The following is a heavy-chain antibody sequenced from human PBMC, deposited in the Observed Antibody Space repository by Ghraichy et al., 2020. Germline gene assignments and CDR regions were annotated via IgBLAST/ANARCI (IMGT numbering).Heavy chain of an antibody. CDR3: ARDVRQHNPMTTRRYFDY. D-gene: IGHD3-10*02. CDR1: GFNFSNYN. J-gene: IGHJ4*02. V-gene: IGHV3-21*01. CDR2: IGSSSNYI. Sequence: GGSLRLSCAASGFNFSNYNMNWVRQAPGKGLEWVSSIGSSSNYIHYADSMKGRFSISRDNAKNSLYLKMNSLRAEDTAVYYCARDVRQHNPMTTRRYFDYWGQGTLVTVSS.